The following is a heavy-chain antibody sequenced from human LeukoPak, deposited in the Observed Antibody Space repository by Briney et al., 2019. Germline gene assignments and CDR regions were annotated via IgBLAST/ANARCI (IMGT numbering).Heavy chain of an antibody. CDR3: ARDKDCSTNNCYYPGH. Sequence: PGGSLRLSCAASGFTFSSYWMHWVRQAPGKGLVWVSRINTDGSTTAYADSVKGRFTISRDSSKNTLHLQMNSLRPDDTAVYYCARDKDCSTNNCYYPGHWGQGTLVTVSS. J-gene: IGHJ4*02. CDR2: INTDGSTT. V-gene: IGHV3-74*01. D-gene: IGHD2-2*01. CDR1: GFTFSSYW.